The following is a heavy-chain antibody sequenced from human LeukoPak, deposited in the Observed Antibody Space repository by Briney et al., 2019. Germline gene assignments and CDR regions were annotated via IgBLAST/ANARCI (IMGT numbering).Heavy chain of an antibody. CDR3: AKDLMAAAGHDAFDI. CDR1: GFTFSSYW. J-gene: IGHJ3*02. V-gene: IGHV3-23*01. CDR2: ISGSGGST. Sequence: PGGSLRLSCAASGFTFSSYWMNWVRQAPGKGLEWVSAISGSGGSTYYADSVKGRFTISRDNSKNTLYLQMNSLRAEDTAVYYCAKDLMAAAGHDAFDIWGQGTMVTVSS. D-gene: IGHD6-13*01.